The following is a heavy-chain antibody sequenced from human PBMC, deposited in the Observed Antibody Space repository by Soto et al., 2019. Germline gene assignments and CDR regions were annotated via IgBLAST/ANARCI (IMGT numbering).Heavy chain of an antibody. J-gene: IGHJ4*02. CDR1: GYTFTAYY. CDR2: INPDSGDT. CDR3: ARVAPSRSSTGYVP. D-gene: IGHD2-2*01. V-gene: IGHV1-2*02. Sequence: QVHLVQSGAEVKKPGASVKVYCKASGYTFTAYYMHWVRQAPGEGLEWMGWINPDSGDTNYAQNFQGRVTMTRDTSINTAYMELSRLKSNDTAVYYCARVAPSRSSTGYVPWGQGTLVTVSS.